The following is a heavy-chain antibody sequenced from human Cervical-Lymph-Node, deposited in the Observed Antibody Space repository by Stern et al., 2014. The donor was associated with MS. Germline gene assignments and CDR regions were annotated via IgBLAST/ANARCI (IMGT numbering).Heavy chain of an antibody. D-gene: IGHD6-19*01. V-gene: IGHV1-3*01. J-gene: IGHJ4*02. CDR3: ASAGGWYEPDY. Sequence: QVQLVQSGAEVKKPGASVKVSCKTSGDSFTTYAMHWVRQAPGQRLEWLGWISAGGDTKYSQKFQDRVTITRDTSASTAYMEVSSLKSEDTAIYYCASAGGWYEPDYWGQGTPVTVSS. CDR1: GDSFTTYA. CDR2: ISAGGDT.